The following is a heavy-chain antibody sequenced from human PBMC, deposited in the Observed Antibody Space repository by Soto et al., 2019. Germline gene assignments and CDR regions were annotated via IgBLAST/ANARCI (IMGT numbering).Heavy chain of an antibody. CDR1: GGSITPYY. Sequence: SQTLSLTCTVTGGSITPYYLSWVRQPPGKGLEWIGFVYYSGRTNYSPSLKSRGTMSVDTSKNQFSLKLPSVTAADTAVYYCGRETYSSAFTGYYLLDSWGQGTLVTVSS. D-gene: IGHD3-22*01. J-gene: IGHJ4*02. V-gene: IGHV4-59*01. CDR2: VYYSGRT. CDR3: GRETYSSAFTGYYLLDS.